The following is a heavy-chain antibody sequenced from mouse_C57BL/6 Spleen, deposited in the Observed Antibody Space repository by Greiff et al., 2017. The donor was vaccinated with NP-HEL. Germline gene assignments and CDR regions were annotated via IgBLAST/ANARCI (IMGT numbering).Heavy chain of an antibody. CDR2: INYDGSST. D-gene: IGHD1-1*01. CDR3: ARFYGYFDV. V-gene: IGHV5-16*01. J-gene: IGHJ1*03. CDR1: GFTFSDYY. Sequence: EVMLVESEGGLVQPGSSMKLSCTASGFTFSDYYMAWVRQVPEKGLEWVANINYDGSSTYYLDSLKSRFIISRDNAKNILYLQMSSLKSEDTATYYCARFYGYFDVWGTGTTVTVSS.